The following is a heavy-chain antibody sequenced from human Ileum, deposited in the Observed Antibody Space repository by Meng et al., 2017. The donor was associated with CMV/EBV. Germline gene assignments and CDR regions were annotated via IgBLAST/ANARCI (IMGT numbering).Heavy chain of an antibody. J-gene: IGHJ6*02. CDR3: ARGPRYCSSTSCYYYCYYYGMDV. V-gene: IGHV4-34*01. CDR1: GGSFSGYY. D-gene: IGHD2-2*01. Sequence: SQTLSLTCAVYGGSFSGYYWSWIRQPPGKGLEWIGEINHSGSTNYNPSLKSRVTISVDTSKNQFSLKLSSVTAADTAVYYCARGPRYCSSTSCYYYCYYYGMDVWGQGTTVTVSS. CDR2: INHSGST.